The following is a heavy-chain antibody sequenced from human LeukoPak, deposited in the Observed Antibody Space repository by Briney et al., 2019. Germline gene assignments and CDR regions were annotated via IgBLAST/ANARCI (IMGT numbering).Heavy chain of an antibody. J-gene: IGHJ4*02. V-gene: IGHV3-23*01. D-gene: IGHD5-24*01. CDR1: GFTFYNFA. CDR2: ISGSGDTK. CDR3: AKDGYKYLYYFDY. Sequence: GGSLRLSCEASGFTFYNFAMDWVRQAPGKGLEWVSGISGSGDTKSYADSVKGRFTISRDNSKNTLYLQMNSLRAEDTAVYYCAKDGYKYLYYFDYWGQGTLVTVSS.